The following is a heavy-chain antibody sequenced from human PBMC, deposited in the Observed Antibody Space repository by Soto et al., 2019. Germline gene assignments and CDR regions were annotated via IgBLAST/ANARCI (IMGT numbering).Heavy chain of an antibody. V-gene: IGHV1-69*12. Sequence: QVQLVQSGAEVKQPGSSVKVSCKASGGTFSSYAISWVRQAPGQGLEWMGGIIPIFRTPDYAQKFQGRVTITADESTSTAYMELSSLRSEDTAVYYCARDKDRPRLGGNYYYIMDVWGQGTTVTVSS. CDR2: IIPIFRTP. J-gene: IGHJ6*02. CDR1: GGTFSSYA. CDR3: ARDKDRPRLGGNYYYIMDV. D-gene: IGHD5-12*01.